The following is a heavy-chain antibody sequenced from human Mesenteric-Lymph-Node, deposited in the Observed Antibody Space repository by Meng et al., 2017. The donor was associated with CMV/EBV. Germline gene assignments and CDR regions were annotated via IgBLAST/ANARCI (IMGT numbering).Heavy chain of an antibody. CDR1: GGSINSGDYY. CDR3: ARLHLPQTNRDPLEYYFDF. J-gene: IGHJ4*02. V-gene: IGHV4-31*03. D-gene: IGHD1-14*01. CDR2: IYYSGST. Sequence: SETLSLTCTVSGGSINSGDYYWTWIRQHPGKGLEWIGYIYYSGSTYYHPSLKSRLTISIDTSKNQFSLQLSSVTAADTAVYYCARLHLPQTNRDPLEYYFDFWGQGTLVTVSS.